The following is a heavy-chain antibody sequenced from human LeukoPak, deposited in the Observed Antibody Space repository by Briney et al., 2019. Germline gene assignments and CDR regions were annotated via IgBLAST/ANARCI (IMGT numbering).Heavy chain of an antibody. D-gene: IGHD6-19*01. V-gene: IGHV4-38-2*01. Sequence: PSETLSLTCAVSGYSISSASYWGFLQQPPGKGLGWFGNIYHSGSPYYNPSLKSRFTISVDKSKNQFSLQLSSVTAADTAVYYCAGHPMAVAAHFAYWGQGTLVTVSS. CDR3: AGHPMAVAAHFAY. CDR1: GYSISSASY. J-gene: IGHJ4*02. CDR2: IYHSGSP.